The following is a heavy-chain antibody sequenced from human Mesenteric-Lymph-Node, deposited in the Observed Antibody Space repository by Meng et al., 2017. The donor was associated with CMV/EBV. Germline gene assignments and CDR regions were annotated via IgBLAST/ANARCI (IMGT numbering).Heavy chain of an antibody. CDR3: TRSNNWNYRLTYGYNWFDP. V-gene: IGHV4-4*02. CDR1: GGSISSSNW. CDR2: IYYTGST. D-gene: IGHD1-7*01. Sequence: SETLSLTCAVSGGSISSSNWWSWVRLPPGKGLEWIGSIYYTGSTYSNPSLKSPLTISLDTSKNQFSLDLSSVPAADTAIYYCTRSNNWNYRLTYGYNWFDPWGQGTLVTVSS. J-gene: IGHJ5*02.